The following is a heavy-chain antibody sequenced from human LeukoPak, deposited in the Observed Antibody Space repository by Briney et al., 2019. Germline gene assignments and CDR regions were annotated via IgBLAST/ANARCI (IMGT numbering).Heavy chain of an antibody. CDR3: ARTNARTTYYGSGSPADY. CDR2: MHPNSGGT. Sequence: ASVKVSCKASGYTFADYYLHWLRQAPGQGLEWMGWMHPNSGGTNYAQKFQGRVTMTRDTSISTAYMELSRLRSDDTAVYYCARTNARTTYYGSGSPADYWGQGTLVTVSS. J-gene: IGHJ4*02. CDR1: GYTFADYY. D-gene: IGHD3-10*01. V-gene: IGHV1-2*02.